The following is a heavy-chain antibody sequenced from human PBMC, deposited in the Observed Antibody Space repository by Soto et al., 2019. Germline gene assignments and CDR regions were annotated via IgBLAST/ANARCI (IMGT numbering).Heavy chain of an antibody. CDR2: IYYSGST. CDR3: ARLSGIQLWLSVHFEYYGMDV. J-gene: IGHJ6*02. V-gene: IGHV4-39*01. D-gene: IGHD5-18*01. CDR1: GGSISSSSYY. Sequence: QLQLQESGPGLVKPSETLSLTCTVSGGSISSSSYYWGWIRQPPGKGLEWIGSIYYSGSTYYNPSLKSRVTISVDTSKNQFSLKLSSVTAADTAVYYCARLSGIQLWLSVHFEYYGMDVWGQGTTVTVSS.